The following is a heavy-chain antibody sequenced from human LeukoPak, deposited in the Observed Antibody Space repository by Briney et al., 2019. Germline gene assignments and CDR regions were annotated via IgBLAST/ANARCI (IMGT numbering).Heavy chain of an antibody. CDR1: GGSISSGSYY. CDR3: ARDRYTGSYAPLDY. CDR2: IYTSGST. D-gene: IGHD1-26*01. V-gene: IGHV4-61*02. Sequence: SETLSLTCTVSGGSISSGSYYWSWIRQPAGKGLEWIGRIYTSGSTNYNPSLKSRVTISVDTSKNQFSLKLSSVTAADTAVYYCARDRYTGSYAPLDYWGQGTLVTVSS. J-gene: IGHJ4*02.